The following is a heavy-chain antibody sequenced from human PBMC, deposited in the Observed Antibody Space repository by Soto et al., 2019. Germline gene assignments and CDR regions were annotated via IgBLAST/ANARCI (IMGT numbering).Heavy chain of an antibody. CDR1: GFTFSSYA. V-gene: IGHV3-23*01. D-gene: IGHD6-13*01. CDR3: AKDSYSSSWASYYYYGMDV. J-gene: IGHJ6*02. Sequence: LRLSCAASGFTFSSYAMSWVRQAPGKGLEWVSAISGSGGSTYYADSVKGRFTISRDNSKNTLYLQMNSLRAEDTAVYYCAKDSYSSSWASYYYYGMDVWGQGTTVTVSS. CDR2: ISGSGGST.